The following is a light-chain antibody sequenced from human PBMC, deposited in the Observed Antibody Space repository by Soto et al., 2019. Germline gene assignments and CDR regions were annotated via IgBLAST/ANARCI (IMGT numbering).Light chain of an antibody. Sequence: QSALTQPRSVSGSPGQSVTISCTGTSSDVGGYNYVSWYQQHPGKAPKLMIYDVSKRPSGVPDRFSGSKSGNTASLTISGLQAEEEADYHCCSYVGTSVLFGGGTKVTVL. CDR1: SSDVGGYNY. CDR2: DVS. CDR3: CSYVGTSVL. J-gene: IGLJ2*01. V-gene: IGLV2-11*01.